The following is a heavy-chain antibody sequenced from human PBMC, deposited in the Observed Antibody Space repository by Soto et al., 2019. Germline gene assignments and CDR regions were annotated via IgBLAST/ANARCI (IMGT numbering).Heavy chain of an antibody. J-gene: IGHJ4*02. V-gene: IGHV4-39*07. CDR1: GGSISSSSYY. CDR2: IYYSGST. Sequence: SETLSLTCTVSGGSISSSSYYWGWIRQPPGKGLEWIGEIYYSGSTYYNPSLKSRVTISVDTSKNQFSLKLTSVTAADTAVYYCARDKITGLFDYWGQGTLVTVSS. D-gene: IGHD2-8*02. CDR3: ARDKITGLFDY.